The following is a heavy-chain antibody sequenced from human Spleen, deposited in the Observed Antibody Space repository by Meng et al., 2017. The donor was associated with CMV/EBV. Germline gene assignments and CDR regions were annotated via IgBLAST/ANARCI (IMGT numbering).Heavy chain of an antibody. V-gene: IGHV4-4*02. D-gene: IGHD2-2*01. Sequence: SETLSLTCAVSGGSMSSSNWWSWVRQPPGKELEWIGEIYHSGSTNYNPPLKSRATISVDKSKNQFSLKLSSVTAADTAVYYCASFVVVPAHYGMDVWGQGTTVTVSS. CDR3: ASFVVVPAHYGMDV. J-gene: IGHJ6*02. CDR1: GGSMSSSNW. CDR2: IYHSGST.